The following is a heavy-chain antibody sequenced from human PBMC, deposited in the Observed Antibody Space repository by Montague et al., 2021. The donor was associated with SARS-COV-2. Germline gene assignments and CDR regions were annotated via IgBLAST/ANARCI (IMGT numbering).Heavy chain of an antibody. CDR3: ARQGDIVVVVAATESHYYYGMDV. Sequence: SETLSLTCTVSGGSISSSSYYWGWIRQPPGKGLEWIGSISYSGSTYYIPSLKSRVTISVDTSKNQFSLKLSSVTAADTAVYYCARQGDIVVVVAATESHYYYGMDVWGQGTTVTVSS. D-gene: IGHD2-15*01. J-gene: IGHJ6*02. V-gene: IGHV4-39*01. CDR1: GGSISSSSYY. CDR2: ISYSGST.